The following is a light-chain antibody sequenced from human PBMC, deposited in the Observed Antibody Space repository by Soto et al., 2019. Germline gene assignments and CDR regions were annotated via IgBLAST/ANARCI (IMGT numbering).Light chain of an antibody. CDR2: GAS. V-gene: IGKV3-15*01. CDR1: QSVSSN. CDR3: QQYNNSPYT. J-gene: IGKJ2*01. Sequence: EIVMTHSPATLSVSPGERATLSCRASQSVSSNLAWYQQNPGQAPRLLIYGASTRATGIPARFSGSESGTEFTLTVTSLQYEDFAVYYCQQYNNSPYTFGQGTKLPIK.